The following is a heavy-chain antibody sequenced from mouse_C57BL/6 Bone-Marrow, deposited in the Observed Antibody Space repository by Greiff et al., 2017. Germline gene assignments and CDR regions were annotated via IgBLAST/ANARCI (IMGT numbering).Heavy chain of an antibody. J-gene: IGHJ4*01. Sequence: VQLVESGPGLVAPSQSLSITCTVSGFSLTSYAISWVRQPPGKGLEWFGVIWTGGGTNYNSALKSRLSISKDNSKSQVFLKMNSLQTDDTARYYCARIQVIYYGNYVGAMDYWGQGTSVTVSS. CDR1: GFSLTSYA. CDR3: ARIQVIYYGNYVGAMDY. CDR2: IWTGGGT. D-gene: IGHD2-1*01. V-gene: IGHV2-9-1*01.